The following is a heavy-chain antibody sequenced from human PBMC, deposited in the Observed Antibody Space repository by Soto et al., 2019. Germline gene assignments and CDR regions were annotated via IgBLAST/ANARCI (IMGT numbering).Heavy chain of an antibody. CDR2: INPSGGST. J-gene: IGHJ4*02. D-gene: IGHD1-26*01. Sequence: GASVKVSCKASGYSLTSYYMHWVRQAPGQGLEWMGIINPSGGSTSYAQKFQGRVTMTRDTSTSTVYMELSSLRSEDTAVYYCAREVGARRLDYWGQGTQVTVSS. V-gene: IGHV1-46*01. CDR1: GYSLTSYY. CDR3: AREVGARRLDY.